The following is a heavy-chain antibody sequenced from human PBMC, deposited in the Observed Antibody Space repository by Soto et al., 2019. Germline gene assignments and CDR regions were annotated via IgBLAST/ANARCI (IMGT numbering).Heavy chain of an antibody. J-gene: IGHJ4*02. V-gene: IGHV3-23*01. CDR2: ISGSGGST. CDR3: ARFSIYGSGSYFPYSYYFDY. CDR1: GFTFSIYA. D-gene: IGHD3-10*01. Sequence: LXLSFAASGFTFSIYAMSRVRQAPVNGREWVSAISGSGGSTYYADSVKGRFTISRDNSKNTLYLQMNSLRAEDTAVYYCARFSIYGSGSYFPYSYYFDYWGQGTLVTVSS.